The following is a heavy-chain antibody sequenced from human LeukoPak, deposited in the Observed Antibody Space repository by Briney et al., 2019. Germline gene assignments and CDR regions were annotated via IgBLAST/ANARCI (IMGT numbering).Heavy chain of an antibody. CDR3: ARGNNGDYSDAFDI. V-gene: IGHV4-4*07. CDR2: IYSTGST. J-gene: IGHJ3*02. D-gene: IGHD4-17*01. Sequence: SETLSLTCTVSGGSISSYYWSWIRQPAGEGLEWIGHIYSTGSTNYNPSLKSRVTLSVDRSKNQFSLRLNSVTAADTAVYYCARGNNGDYSDAFDIWGQGTLVTVSS. CDR1: GGSISSYY.